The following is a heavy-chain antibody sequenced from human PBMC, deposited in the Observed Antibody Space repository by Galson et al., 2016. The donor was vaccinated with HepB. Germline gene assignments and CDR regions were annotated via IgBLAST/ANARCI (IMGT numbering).Heavy chain of an antibody. V-gene: IGHV3-30*18. CDR2: ISYDGSNK. D-gene: IGHD4-17*01. CDR3: AKDGSNYGDYVSDY. J-gene: IGHJ4*02. Sequence: SLRLSCAASGSTFSSYGMHWVRQAPGKGLEWVAVISYDGSNKYYADSVKGRFTISRDNSKNTLYLQMNSLRAEDTAVYYCAKDGSNYGDYVSDYWGQGTLVTVSS. CDR1: GSTFSSYG.